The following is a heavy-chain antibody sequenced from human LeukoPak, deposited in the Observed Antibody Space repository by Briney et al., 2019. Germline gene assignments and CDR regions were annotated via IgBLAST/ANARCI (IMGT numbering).Heavy chain of an antibody. V-gene: IGHV1-58*01. CDR3: AADEFDY. CDR2: IVVGSGNT. J-gene: IGHJ4*02. Sequence: PGGSLRLSCAASGFTFTSSAVQWVRQARGQRLEWIGWIVVGSGNTNYAQKFQERVTITRDMSTSTAYMELSSLRSEDTAVYYCAADEFDYWGQGTLVTVSS. CDR1: GFTFTSSA.